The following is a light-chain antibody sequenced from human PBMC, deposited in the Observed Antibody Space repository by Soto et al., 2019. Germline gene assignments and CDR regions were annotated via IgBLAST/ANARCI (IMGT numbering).Light chain of an antibody. Sequence: QSALTQPPSASGSPGQSVTISCTGTSSDVGGYNYVSWYQHHPGKAPKLLIYEVSKRPSGVPDRFSGSKSANTASLTVSGLQAVDEADYFCSSYAGDYNVHVFGTGTKVTVL. CDR3: SSYAGDYNVHV. CDR2: EVS. J-gene: IGLJ1*01. CDR1: SSDVGGYNY. V-gene: IGLV2-8*01.